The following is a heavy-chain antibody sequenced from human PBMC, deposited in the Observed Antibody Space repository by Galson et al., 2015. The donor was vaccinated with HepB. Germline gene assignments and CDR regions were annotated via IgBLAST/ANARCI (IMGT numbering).Heavy chain of an antibody. CDR1: GFTVSSNY. CDR2: IYSGGST. D-gene: IGHD6-19*01. V-gene: IGHV3-53*01. Sequence: SLRLSCAASGFTVSSNYMSWVRQAPGKGLEWVSVIYSGGSTYYADPVKGRFTISRDNSKNTLYLQMNSLRAEDTAVYYCARDRYSSGGRVYYYYGMDVWGQGTTVTVSS. CDR3: ARDRYSSGGRVYYYYGMDV. J-gene: IGHJ6*02.